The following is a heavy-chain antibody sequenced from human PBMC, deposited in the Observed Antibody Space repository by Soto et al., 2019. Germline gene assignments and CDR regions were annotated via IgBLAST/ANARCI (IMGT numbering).Heavy chain of an antibody. D-gene: IGHD1-26*01. V-gene: IGHV3-23*04. CDR2: ISGSGRYT. J-gene: IGHJ6*02. CDR3: AKGGPRERMQPDYGMDV. CDR1: GFTFDSCV. Sequence: DVQLVESGGDLVQPGGSLRLSCAASGFTFDSCVMSWVRQAPGKGLEWLSLISGSGRYTDYADSVKGRFTMSRDNSKNTLYLQRNSLGVEDTAVYYCAKGGPRERMQPDYGMDVWGQGTTVTVSS.